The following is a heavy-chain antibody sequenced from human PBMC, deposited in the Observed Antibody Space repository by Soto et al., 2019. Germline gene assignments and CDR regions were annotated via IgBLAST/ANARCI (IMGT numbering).Heavy chain of an antibody. CDR1: GFTFSSYV. V-gene: IGHV3-23*01. Sequence: EVQLLESGGGVVQPGGSLRLSCAASGFTFSSYVMSWVRQAPGKGLEWVSIISGSGGSTYYADSVKGRFTISRDNSKNTLYLQMNNLRAEDTAVYYCAKGFSLGTSASKGAFDIWGQRTMVTVSS. D-gene: IGHD1-26*01. CDR3: AKGFSLGTSASKGAFDI. J-gene: IGHJ3*02. CDR2: ISGSGGST.